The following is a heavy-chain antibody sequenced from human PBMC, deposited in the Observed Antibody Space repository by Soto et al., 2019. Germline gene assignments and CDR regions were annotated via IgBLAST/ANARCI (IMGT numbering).Heavy chain of an antibody. J-gene: IGHJ4*02. CDR1: GGIVSSSSYS. CDR3: ATLPPRVVVSVLPIPT. CDR2: IYPGEIP. Sequence: PSETLSLTCSVSGGIVSSSSYSWGWIHQSPGKGLEWIGTIYPGEIPYYNPSLMGRVSISVDKSNNEFLLNLNSVTAADAAMYYCATLPPRVVVSVLPIPTWGQATQVTV. D-gene: IGHD2-21*01. V-gene: IGHV4-39*07.